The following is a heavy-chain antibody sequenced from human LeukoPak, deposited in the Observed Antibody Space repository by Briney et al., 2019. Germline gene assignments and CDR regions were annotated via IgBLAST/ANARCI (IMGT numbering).Heavy chain of an antibody. CDR1: GFLFNKFG. D-gene: IGHD5/OR15-5a*01. CDR3: AKIWLGRRRTVDLVSTGETDY. CDR2: IRYDGTNK. V-gene: IGHV3-30*02. J-gene: IGHJ4*02. Sequence: GGSLRLSCAASGFLFNKFGMHWVRQAPGKGLEWVAFIRYDGTNKYYSDSVKGRFTIPRDNSKNTLYLEMNSLRTEDTAVYYCAKIWLGRRRTVDLVSTGETDYWGQGTLVTASS.